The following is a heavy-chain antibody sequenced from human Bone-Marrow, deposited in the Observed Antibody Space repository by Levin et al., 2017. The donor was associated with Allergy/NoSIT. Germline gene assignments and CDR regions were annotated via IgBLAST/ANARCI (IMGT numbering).Heavy chain of an antibody. V-gene: IGHV1-2*02. CDR1: GYTFTAYY. CDR3: ARDPHYTSTTGEY. CDR2: INPNNGAT. Sequence: WASVKVSCKASGYTFTAYYLHWVRRAPGTGLEWMGWINPNNGATNYAQRFQGRVTMTRDTSTTTAYMELSGLTSDDTAFYYCARDPHYTSTTGEYWGQGTLVTVSS. D-gene: IGHD1-14*01. J-gene: IGHJ4*02.